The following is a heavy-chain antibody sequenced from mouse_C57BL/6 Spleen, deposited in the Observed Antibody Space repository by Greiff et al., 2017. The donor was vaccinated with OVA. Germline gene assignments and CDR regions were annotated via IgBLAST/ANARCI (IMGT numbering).Heavy chain of an antibody. V-gene: IGHV3-6*01. J-gene: IGHJ2*01. CDR3: ARDGEDSSGYMDY. Sequence: EVQLVESGPGLVKPSQSLSLTCSVTGYSITSGYYWNWIRQFPGNKLEWMGYISYDGSNNYNPSLKNRISITRDTSKNQFFLKLNSVTTEDTATYYCARDGEDSSGYMDYWGQGTTLTVSS. D-gene: IGHD3-2*02. CDR1: GYSITSGYY. CDR2: ISYDGSN.